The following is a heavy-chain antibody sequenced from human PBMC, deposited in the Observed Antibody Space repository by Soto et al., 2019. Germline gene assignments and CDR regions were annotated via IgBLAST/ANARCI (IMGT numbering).Heavy chain of an antibody. CDR3: VTDRTARFDP. Sequence: QIQLVQSGAEVRKPGASVKVSCKASGYTFTNHGFSWVRQAPGQGLEWMGWIGANGNTNYEEKFRGRVTLTTDTSTSTVYMELGSLRSDDTAVYHCVTDRTARFDPWGQGTLVNVSS. J-gene: IGHJ5*02. CDR1: GYTFTNHG. V-gene: IGHV1-18*01. CDR2: IGANGNT.